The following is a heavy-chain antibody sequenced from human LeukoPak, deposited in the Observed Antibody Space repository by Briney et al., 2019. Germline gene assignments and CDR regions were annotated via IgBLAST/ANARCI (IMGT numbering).Heavy chain of an antibody. J-gene: IGHJ4*02. Sequence: GGSLRLSCAASGFTFSDYYMSWIRQAPGKGLEWVSYISSRGVSIYYADSVKGRFTISRDNSKNTLYLQMNSLKAEDTAIYYCAKDRGGSAYFAGFDYWGQGTLVTVSS. CDR3: AKDRGGSAYFAGFDY. V-gene: IGHV3-11*01. D-gene: IGHD3-22*01. CDR2: ISSRGVSI. CDR1: GFTFSDYY.